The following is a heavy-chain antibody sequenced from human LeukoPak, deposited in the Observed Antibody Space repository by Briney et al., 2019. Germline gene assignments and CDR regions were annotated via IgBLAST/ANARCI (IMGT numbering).Heavy chain of an antibody. CDR1: GDSASSNSTG. V-gene: IGHV6-1*01. D-gene: IGHD6-19*01. CDR2: TYYRSKWYN. CDR3: ARDYSSGSFDY. J-gene: IGHJ4*02. Sequence: SQTLSLTCAISGDSASSNSTGSNWTRLSPSRGLEWLGRTYYRSKWYNGYAASVKSQITINPDTSKNQFSLQLNSVTPKDTAVYYCARDYSSGSFDYWGQGALVTVSS.